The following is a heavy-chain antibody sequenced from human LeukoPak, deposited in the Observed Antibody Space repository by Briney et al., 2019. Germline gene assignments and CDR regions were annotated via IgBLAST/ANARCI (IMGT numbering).Heavy chain of an antibody. Sequence: GGSLRLSCAASGFTFSSYAMSWVRQAPGKGLEWVSAISGSGGSTYYADSVKGQFTISRDNSKNTLYLQMNSLRAEDTAVYYCAKDVVPPPDYYDSSGYFDYWGQGTLVTVSS. CDR1: GFTFSSYA. D-gene: IGHD3-22*01. CDR2: ISGSGGST. J-gene: IGHJ4*02. CDR3: AKDVVPPPDYYDSSGYFDY. V-gene: IGHV3-23*01.